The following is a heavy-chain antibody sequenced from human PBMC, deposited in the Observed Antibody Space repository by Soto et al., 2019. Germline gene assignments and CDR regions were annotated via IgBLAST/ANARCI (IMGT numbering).Heavy chain of an antibody. CDR2: IWYDGSNK. Sequence: QVQLVESGGGVVQPGRSLRLSCAASGFTFSSYGIHWVRQAPGKGLEWVAVIWYDGSNKYYADSVKGRFTISRDNSKNTLYLQMNSLRAEDTAVYYCADSSGYYGGDAFDIWGQGTMVTVSS. CDR1: GFTFSSYG. J-gene: IGHJ3*02. CDR3: ADSSGYYGGDAFDI. D-gene: IGHD3-22*01. V-gene: IGHV3-33*01.